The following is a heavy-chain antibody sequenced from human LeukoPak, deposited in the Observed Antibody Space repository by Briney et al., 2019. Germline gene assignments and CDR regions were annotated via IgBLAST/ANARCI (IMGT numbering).Heavy chain of an antibody. V-gene: IGHV3-48*02. D-gene: IGHD3-22*01. Sequence: GGSLRLSCAAAGFTFSSYSMNWVRQAPGKGLDWISYISGRTGTMYYADSVQGRFTISRDNAKNSLYLQLNSLRDEDTAVYYCARDRSPYTTSAYYLDYWGQGTLVTVSS. CDR2: ISGRTGTM. J-gene: IGHJ4*02. CDR1: GFTFSSYS. CDR3: ARDRSPYTTSAYYLDY.